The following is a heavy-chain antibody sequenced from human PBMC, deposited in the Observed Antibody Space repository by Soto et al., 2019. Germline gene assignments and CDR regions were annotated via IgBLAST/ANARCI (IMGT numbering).Heavy chain of an antibody. J-gene: IGHJ6*02. Sequence: EVQLVESGGGPVKPGGSLRLSCAASGFNFSSYSMNWVRQAPGKGLEWVSSISRSSSNIYYVDSVKGRFTISRDNAKNSLYLQMNSLRAEDTAVYYCARDLKVAAAGTGYYYYGMDVWGQGTTVTVSS. V-gene: IGHV3-21*01. D-gene: IGHD6-13*01. CDR3: ARDLKVAAAGTGYYYYGMDV. CDR2: ISRSSSNI. CDR1: GFNFSSYS.